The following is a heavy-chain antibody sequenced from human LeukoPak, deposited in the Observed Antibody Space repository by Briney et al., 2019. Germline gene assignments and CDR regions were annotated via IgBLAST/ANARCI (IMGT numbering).Heavy chain of an antibody. CDR1: GGSMSSGSYY. D-gene: IGHD3-3*01. Sequence: PSQTLSLTCTVSGGSMSSGSYYWSWIRQPAGKGLEWIGRIYSSGSTNYNPSLKSRVTISVGTSKLQFSLKLSSVTAADTAVYYCARVRSERITIFGVVIIEDAFDIWGQGTMVTVSS. CDR3: ARVRSERITIFGVVIIEDAFDI. CDR2: IYSSGST. J-gene: IGHJ3*02. V-gene: IGHV4-61*02.